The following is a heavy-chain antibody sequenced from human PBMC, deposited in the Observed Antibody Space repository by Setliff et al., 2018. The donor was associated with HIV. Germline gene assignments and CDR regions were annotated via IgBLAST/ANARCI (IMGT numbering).Heavy chain of an antibody. CDR2: ISYDGSNK. J-gene: IGHJ4*02. CDR3: ARAQGEYYYDSSGRALDY. CDR1: GFTFSSYA. V-gene: IGHV3-30*04. D-gene: IGHD3-22*01. Sequence: GSLRLSCAASGFTFSSYAMHWVRQAPGKGLEWVAVISYDGSNKYYADSVKGRFTISRDNSKNTLYLQMNSLRAEDTAVYYCARAQGEYYYDSSGRALDYWGQGTLVTVSS.